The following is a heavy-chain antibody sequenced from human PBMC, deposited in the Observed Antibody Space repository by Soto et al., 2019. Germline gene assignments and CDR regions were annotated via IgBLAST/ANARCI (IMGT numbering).Heavy chain of an antibody. CDR2: IIPIFGTA. V-gene: IGHV1-69*01. Sequence: QVQLVQSGAEVKKPGSSVKVSCKASGGTFSSYAISWVRQAPGQGLEWMGGIIPIFGTANYAQKFQGRVTITADESTSTAYMELSSLSSEDTAVYYCASGGPHYDFWSGYPIGYYYYGMDVWGQGTTVTVSS. CDR1: GGTFSSYA. J-gene: IGHJ6*02. D-gene: IGHD3-3*01. CDR3: ASGGPHYDFWSGYPIGYYYYGMDV.